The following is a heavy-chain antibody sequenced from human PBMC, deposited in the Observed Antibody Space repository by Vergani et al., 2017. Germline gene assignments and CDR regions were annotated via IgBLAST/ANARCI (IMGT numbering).Heavy chain of an antibody. CDR3: ARGNPYVDFDI. CDR2: IFFSGST. J-gene: IGHJ3*02. D-gene: IGHD3-16*01. Sequence: QVQLQESGPGLVKPSQTLSLTCTVSGDSISSGIYYWSWIRQPAGKGLEWIGRIFFSGSTDYNPSLNSRATISVDTSRNQISLKLTSVTATDTAIYFCARGNPYVDFDIWGQGTMITVSS. CDR1: GDSISSGIYY. V-gene: IGHV4-61*02.